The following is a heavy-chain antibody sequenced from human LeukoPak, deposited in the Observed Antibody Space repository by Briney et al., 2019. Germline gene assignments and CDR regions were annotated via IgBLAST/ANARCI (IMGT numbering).Heavy chain of an antibody. Sequence: ASVKVSCKASGYTFSSYGISWVRQAPGQGLEWMGWISGYNGNTNYAQKLQGRVTMTTDTSTSTAYMELRSLRSDDTAVYYWARAPLYGSCEYWGQGTLVTVSS. V-gene: IGHV1-18*01. CDR1: GYTFSSYG. D-gene: IGHD6-6*01. CDR2: ISGYNGNT. CDR3: ARAPLYGSCEY. J-gene: IGHJ4*02.